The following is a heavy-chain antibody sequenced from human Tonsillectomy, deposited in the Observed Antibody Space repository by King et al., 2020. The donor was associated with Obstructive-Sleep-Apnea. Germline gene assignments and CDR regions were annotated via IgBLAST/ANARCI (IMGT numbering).Heavy chain of an antibody. D-gene: IGHD6-19*01. CDR2: IWSDGSYK. Sequence: VQLVESGGGVVHPGRSLRLSCAASGFTFSHYGMHWVRQAPGKGLEWVAVIWSDGSYKYYTDSMKGRFTISRDNSKNTLFLQMNSLRAEDTAVYYCTGTLFQVGDQWLAPDFFDYWGRGTQVTVSS. CDR1: GFTFSHYG. J-gene: IGHJ4*02. V-gene: IGHV3-33*01. CDR3: TGTLFQVGDQWLAPDFFDY.